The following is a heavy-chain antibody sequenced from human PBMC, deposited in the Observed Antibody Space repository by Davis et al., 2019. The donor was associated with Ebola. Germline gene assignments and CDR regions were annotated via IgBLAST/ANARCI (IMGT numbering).Heavy chain of an antibody. CDR3: ARDLLSNKGPRVRYGYGMDV. Sequence: AASVKVSCKASGYTFTDYYMHWVRQAPGQGLEWMGWINPNSGGTNYAQKFQGRVTMTRDTSISTAYMELGRLGSDDTAVYYCARDLLSNKGPRVRYGYGMDVWGQGTTVTVSS. CDR2: INPNSGGT. CDR1: GYTFTDYY. D-gene: IGHD1-1*01. V-gene: IGHV1-2*02. J-gene: IGHJ6*02.